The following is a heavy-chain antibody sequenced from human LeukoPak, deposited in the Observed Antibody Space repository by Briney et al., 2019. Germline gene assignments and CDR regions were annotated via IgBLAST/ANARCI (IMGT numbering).Heavy chain of an antibody. CDR3: AKDTD. V-gene: IGHV3-9*01. Sequence: PGGSLGLSCAASGFTFDDYAMHWVRQAPGKGLEWVSGISWNSGSIGYADSVKGRFTISRDNAKNSLYLQMNSLRAEDTALYYCAKDTDWGQGTLVTVSS. CDR1: GFTFDDYA. CDR2: ISWNSGSI. J-gene: IGHJ4*02.